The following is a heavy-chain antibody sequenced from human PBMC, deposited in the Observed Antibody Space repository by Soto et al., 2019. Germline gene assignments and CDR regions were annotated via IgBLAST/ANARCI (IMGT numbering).Heavy chain of an antibody. CDR3: ARLQLVFDY. Sequence: TLSLTCTVSGGSISSDDYYWSWIRQPPGKGLEWIGYIYNSESTYYNPSLKSRVTISVDTSKNQFSLKLSSVTAADTAVYYCARLQLVFDYWGQGALVTVSS. D-gene: IGHD6-13*01. CDR2: IYNSEST. V-gene: IGHV4-30-4*01. J-gene: IGHJ4*02. CDR1: GGSISSDDYY.